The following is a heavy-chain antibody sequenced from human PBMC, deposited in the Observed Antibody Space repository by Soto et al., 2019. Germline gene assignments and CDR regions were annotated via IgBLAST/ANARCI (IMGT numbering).Heavy chain of an antibody. Sequence: SETLSPPCTVSGGSVSSGSYYWSWVRQPPGKGLEGIGYIYYSGSTNYNPSPKSRVTISLDTSKNQFSLNLSSVTAADTAVYYCARVSDYDRFHWFDSWGQGTLVTVSS. V-gene: IGHV4-61*01. CDR3: ARVSDYDRFHWFDS. CDR1: GGSVSSGSYY. J-gene: IGHJ5*01. CDR2: IYYSGST. D-gene: IGHD3-22*01.